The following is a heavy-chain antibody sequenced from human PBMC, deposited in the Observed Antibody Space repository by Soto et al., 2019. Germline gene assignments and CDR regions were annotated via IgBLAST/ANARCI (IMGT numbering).Heavy chain of an antibody. CDR1: GFTFSSYG. J-gene: IGHJ4*02. CDR2: ISYDGSNK. Sequence: SLRLSCAASGFTFSSYGMHWVRQAPGKGLEWVAVISYDGSNKYYADSVKGRFTISRDNSKNTLYLQMNSLRAEDTAVYYCAKDYMSSRGYSYGLDFDYWGQGTLVTVSS. V-gene: IGHV3-30*18. D-gene: IGHD5-18*01. CDR3: AKDYMSSRGYSYGLDFDY.